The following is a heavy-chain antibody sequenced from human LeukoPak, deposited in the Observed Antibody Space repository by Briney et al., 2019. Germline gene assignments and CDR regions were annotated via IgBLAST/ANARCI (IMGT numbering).Heavy chain of an antibody. CDR3: ARRASSGYYYYYGMDV. CDR1: GYSFTSYW. D-gene: IGHD3-22*01. V-gene: IGHV5-51*01. Sequence: GESLKTSCKGSGYSFTSYWIGWVRQMPGKGLEWMGIIYPGDSDTRYSPSFQGQVTISADKSISTAYLQWSSLKASDTAMYYCARRASSGYYYYYGMDVWGQGTTVTVSS. CDR2: IYPGDSDT. J-gene: IGHJ6*02.